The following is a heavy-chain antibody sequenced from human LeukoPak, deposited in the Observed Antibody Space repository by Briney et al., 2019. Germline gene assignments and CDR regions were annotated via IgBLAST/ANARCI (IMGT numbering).Heavy chain of an antibody. Sequence: PSETLSLTCTVSGGSISSGSDYWSWIRQPAGKGLEWIGRIYTSGNTNYNPSLKSRVTISVDTSKNQFSLKLSSVTAADTAVYYCARDQGYYYMDVWGKGTTVTVSS. CDR3: ARDQGYYYMDV. CDR1: GGSISSGSDY. V-gene: IGHV4-61*02. J-gene: IGHJ6*03. CDR2: IYTSGNT.